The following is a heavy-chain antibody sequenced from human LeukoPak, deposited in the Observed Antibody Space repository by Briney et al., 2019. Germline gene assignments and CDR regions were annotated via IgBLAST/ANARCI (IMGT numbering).Heavy chain of an antibody. CDR3: ARPIVAVTVYYYYYGMDV. D-gene: IGHD6-13*01. CDR2: ISYDGGNK. V-gene: IGHV3-30-3*01. J-gene: IGHJ6*02. Sequence: GGSLRLSCAASRFTFSSYAMHWVRQAPGKGLEWVAVISYDGGNKYYADSVKGRFTISRDNSKNTLYLQVNSLRAEDTAVYYCARPIVAVTVYYYYYGMDVWGQGTTVTVSS. CDR1: RFTFSSYA.